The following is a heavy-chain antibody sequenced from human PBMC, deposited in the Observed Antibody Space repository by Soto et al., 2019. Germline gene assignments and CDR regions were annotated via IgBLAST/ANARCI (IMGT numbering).Heavy chain of an antibody. Sequence: SETLSLTCTVSGGSISSYYWSWIRQPPGKGLEWIGYIYYSGSTNYNPSLKSRVTISVDTSKNQFSLKLSSVTAADTAVYYCARGYNWKDLGGMDVWGQGTTVTVSS. J-gene: IGHJ6*02. CDR3: ARGYNWKDLGGMDV. CDR2: IYYSGST. CDR1: GGSISSYY. V-gene: IGHV4-59*01. D-gene: IGHD1-20*01.